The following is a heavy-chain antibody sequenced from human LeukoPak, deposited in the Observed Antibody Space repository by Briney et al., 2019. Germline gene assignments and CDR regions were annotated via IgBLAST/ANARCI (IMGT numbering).Heavy chain of an antibody. CDR3: ARNSNGMSN. D-gene: IGHD2-8*01. CDR1: GFTFSIYW. J-gene: IGHJ4*02. V-gene: IGHV3-74*01. CDR2: INSDGRST. Sequence: GGSLRLSCAASGFTFSIYWMHWVRQPPGKGLVWVSYINSDGRSTTYADSVKGRFTISRDNAKNTLYLQMSSLRAEDTAMYYCARNSNGMSNWGQGTLVIVSS.